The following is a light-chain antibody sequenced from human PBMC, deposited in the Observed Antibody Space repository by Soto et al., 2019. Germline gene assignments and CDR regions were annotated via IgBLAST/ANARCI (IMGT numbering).Light chain of an antibody. V-gene: IGKV1-33*01. J-gene: IGKJ4*01. CDR3: QQYDNLPLT. CDR1: QDISKY. CDR2: DAS. Sequence: DIQMTQSPSTLSAYVGDRVTITRQSSQDISKYLNWYQTKTGKAPKLLIYDASNLETGVPSRFSGSGSGTDFTFTISSLQTEDIATYYCQQYDNLPLTFGEGTTVDIK.